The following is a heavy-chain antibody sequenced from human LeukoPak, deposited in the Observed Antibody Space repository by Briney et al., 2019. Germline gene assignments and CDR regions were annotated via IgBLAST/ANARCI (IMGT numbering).Heavy chain of an antibody. V-gene: IGHV4-59*01. CDR2: IYYSGIT. CDR1: GGSISRDY. CDR3: AGEVHEDSSPPGLDWVDP. D-gene: IGHD6-6*01. J-gene: IGHJ5*02. Sequence: SETLSLTCTVSGGSISRDYWSWIRQPPGKGLEWIGYIYYSGITYYNPSLKSRATISVDTSKDQFSLRLNSVTAADTAVYYCAGEVHEDSSPPGLDWVDPWGQGTLVTVSS.